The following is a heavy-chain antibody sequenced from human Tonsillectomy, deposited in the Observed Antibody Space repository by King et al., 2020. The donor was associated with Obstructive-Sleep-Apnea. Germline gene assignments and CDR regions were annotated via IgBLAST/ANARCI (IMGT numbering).Heavy chain of an antibody. CDR1: GGSISSAGYY. Sequence: VQLQESGPGLVKPSQTLSLTCTVSGGSISSAGYYWSWIRQHPGKGLEWIGYIYYSGGTYYNPSLKSRLTISIDTSKIQFSLRLSSVTAADTAVYYCAGQYGLGRTDAFDIWGQGTMVTVSS. V-gene: IGHV4-31*03. D-gene: IGHD3-10*01. CDR2: IYYSGGT. J-gene: IGHJ3*02. CDR3: AGQYGLGRTDAFDI.